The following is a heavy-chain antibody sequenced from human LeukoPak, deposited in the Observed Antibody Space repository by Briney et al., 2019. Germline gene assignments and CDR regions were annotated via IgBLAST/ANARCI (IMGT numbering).Heavy chain of an antibody. CDR2: ISGSGGST. CDR1: GFTFSSYA. CDR3: AKSSHPNTAMGVTLDH. V-gene: IGHV3-23*01. D-gene: IGHD5-18*01. Sequence: GGSLRLSCAASGFTFSSYAMSWVRQAPGKGLEWVSAISGSGGSTYYADSVKGRFTISRDNSKNTLYLQMNSLRAEDTAVYYCAKSSHPNTAMGVTLDHWGQGTLVTVSS. J-gene: IGHJ4*02.